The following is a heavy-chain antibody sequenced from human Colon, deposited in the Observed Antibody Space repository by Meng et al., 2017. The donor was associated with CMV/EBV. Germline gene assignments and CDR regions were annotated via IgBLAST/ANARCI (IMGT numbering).Heavy chain of an antibody. Sequence: GGPLRLSCAASGFSISSYSFHWVRQAPGKGLEWVADISFDGSNKFSADSVEGRFTVSRDNSKNTVYLQMNSVRVEDTAVYYCARAPAKYCSSASCYSWFDTWGQGTQVTVSS. CDR1: GFSISSYS. CDR3: ARAPAKYCSSASCYSWFDT. J-gene: IGHJ5*02. D-gene: IGHD2-2*01. CDR2: ISFDGSNK. V-gene: IGHV3-30-3*01.